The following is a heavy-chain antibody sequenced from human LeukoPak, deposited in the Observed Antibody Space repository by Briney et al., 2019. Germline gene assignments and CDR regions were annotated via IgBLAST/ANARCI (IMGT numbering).Heavy chain of an antibody. Sequence: SETLSLTCTVSGGSISSSSYHWGWIRQPPGKGLEWIGSIYYSGSTYYNPSLKSRVTISVDTSKNQFSLKLSSVTAADTVVYYCAREAAYYYDSSGPVYWGQGTLVTVSS. D-gene: IGHD3-22*01. V-gene: IGHV4-39*07. CDR1: GGSISSSSYH. CDR2: IYYSGST. CDR3: AREAAYYYDSSGPVY. J-gene: IGHJ4*02.